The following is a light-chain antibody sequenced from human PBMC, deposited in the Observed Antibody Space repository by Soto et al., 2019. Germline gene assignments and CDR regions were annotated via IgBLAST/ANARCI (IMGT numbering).Light chain of an antibody. CDR1: NIGSKS. CDR2: XXS. V-gene: IGLV3-21*02. CDR3: QVWDSSSDQDV. J-gene: IGLJ1*01. Sequence: SYELTQPPSVSVAPGQTARITCGGNNIGSKSVHWYQQKSGXAPXXXVXXXSXRXSGIPERFSRSNSGNTATLTISRVEAGDESDYSCQVWDSSSDQDVVRTGTNDTV.